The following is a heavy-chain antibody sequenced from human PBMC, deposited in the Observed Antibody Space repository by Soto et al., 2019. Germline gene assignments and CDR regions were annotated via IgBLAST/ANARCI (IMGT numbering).Heavy chain of an antibody. CDR2: IYYSGST. CDR1: GGSISSSSYY. Sequence: PSETLSLTCTVSGGSISSSSYYWGWIRQPPGKGLEWIGSIYYSGSTYYNPSLKSRVTISVDTSKNQFSLKLSSVTAADTAVYYCARQELNYYYYYYMDVWGKGTTVTVSS. V-gene: IGHV4-39*01. CDR3: ARQELNYYYYYYMDV. J-gene: IGHJ6*03. D-gene: IGHD1-1*01.